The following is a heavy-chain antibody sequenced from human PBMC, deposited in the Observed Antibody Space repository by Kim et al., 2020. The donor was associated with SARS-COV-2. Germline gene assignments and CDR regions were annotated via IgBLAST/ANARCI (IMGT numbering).Heavy chain of an antibody. V-gene: IGHV4-34*01. CDR2: INHSGST. CDR1: GGSFSGYY. CDR3: ARGQHYYGSGSYYYYYYGMDV. Sequence: SETLSLTCAVYGGSFSGYYWSWIRQPPGKGLEWIGEINHSGSTNYNPSLKSRVTISVDTSKNQFSLKLSSVTAADTAVYYCARGQHYYGSGSYYYYYYGMDVWGQGTTVTVSS. J-gene: IGHJ6*02. D-gene: IGHD3-10*01.